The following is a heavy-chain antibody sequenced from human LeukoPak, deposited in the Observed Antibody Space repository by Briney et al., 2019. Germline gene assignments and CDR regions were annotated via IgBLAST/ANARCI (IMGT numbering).Heavy chain of an antibody. V-gene: IGHV1-8*01. CDR1: GYTFTSYD. CDR2: MNPNSGNT. CDR3: ARGFPPYGYDAIDY. Sequence: ASVKVSCKASGYTFTSYDINWLRQATGQGLEWMGWMNPNSGNTGYAQKFQGRVTMTRNTSISTAYMELSSLRSEDAAVYYCARGFPPYGYDAIDYWGQGTLVTVSS. D-gene: IGHD5-18*01. J-gene: IGHJ4*02.